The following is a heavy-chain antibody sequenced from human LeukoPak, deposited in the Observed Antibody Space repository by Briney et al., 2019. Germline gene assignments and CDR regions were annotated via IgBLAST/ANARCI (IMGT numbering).Heavy chain of an antibody. V-gene: IGHV3-30*02. CDR3: AKGHIVATMELDY. D-gene: IGHD5-12*01. Sequence: GGSLRLSCAASAFTFRNYGMHWVRQAPGKGLEWVAFIRYDGGNKNYADSVKGRFTISRDNPKNTLYLQMNSLRADDTAVYYCAKGHIVATMELDYWGQGTLVTVSS. CDR1: AFTFRNYG. CDR2: IRYDGGNK. J-gene: IGHJ4*02.